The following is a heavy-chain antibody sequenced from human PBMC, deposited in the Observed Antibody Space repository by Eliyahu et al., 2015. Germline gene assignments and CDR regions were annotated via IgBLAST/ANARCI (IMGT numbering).Heavy chain of an antibody. J-gene: IGHJ6*02. V-gene: IGHV3-30*18. D-gene: IGHD6-6*01. CDR1: GFXFSXXG. CDR3: AKDGREYSSSYYYYYGMDV. Sequence: QVQLVXSGGGVVQPGRSLRLSCAASGFXFSXXGXPXVRQAPGKGVEWVAIISYDGSNKYYADSVKGRFTISRDNSKNTLYLQMNSLRAEDTAVYYCAKDGREYSSSYYYYYGMDVWGQGTTVTVSS. CDR2: ISYDGSNK.